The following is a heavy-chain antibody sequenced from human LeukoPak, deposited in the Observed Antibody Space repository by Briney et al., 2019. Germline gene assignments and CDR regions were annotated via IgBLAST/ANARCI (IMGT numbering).Heavy chain of an antibody. V-gene: IGHV1-46*01. CDR3: ARGHGASYGGTPYFDY. CDR2: INPSGGST. D-gene: IGHD4-23*01. CDR1: GYTFTSYY. J-gene: IGHJ4*02. Sequence: ASVKVSCKASGYTFTSYYMHWVRQAPGQGLEWRGRINPSGGSTSYAQKFQGRVTMTRDTSTSTVYMELSSLRSEDTAVYYCARGHGASYGGTPYFDYWGQGTLVTVSS.